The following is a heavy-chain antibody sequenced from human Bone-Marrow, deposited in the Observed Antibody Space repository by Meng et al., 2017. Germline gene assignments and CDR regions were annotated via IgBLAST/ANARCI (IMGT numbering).Heavy chain of an antibody. CDR3: ARARTTNQSKYRNAYNWFDP. V-gene: IGHV4-30-2*01. CDR2: IYHSGST. D-gene: IGHD2/OR15-2a*01. Sequence: QLQLQESGSGLVKPSQTLSLTCAVSGGSISRGGYPWSWIRQPPGKGLEWTGYIYHSGSTHYNPSLKSRVIMSVDTSKNQFSLKLYSVTAADTAVYYCARARTTNQSKYRNAYNWFDPWGQGTLVTVSS. J-gene: IGHJ5*02. CDR1: GGSISRGGYP.